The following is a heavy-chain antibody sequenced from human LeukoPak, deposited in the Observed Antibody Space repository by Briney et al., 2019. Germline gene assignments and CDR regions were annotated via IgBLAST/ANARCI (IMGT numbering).Heavy chain of an antibody. CDR3: ARGRDYYGSGSYCDY. V-gene: IGHV1-46*01. J-gene: IGHJ4*02. Sequence: ASVKVSCKASGYTFTDFYMNWVRQAPGHGLEWMGIINPSGASTRYAQKFQGRVTMTRDTSTSTVYMELSSLRSEDPAVYYCARGRDYYGSGSYCDYWGQGTLVTVSS. CDR1: GYTFTDFY. D-gene: IGHD3-10*01. CDR2: INPSGAST.